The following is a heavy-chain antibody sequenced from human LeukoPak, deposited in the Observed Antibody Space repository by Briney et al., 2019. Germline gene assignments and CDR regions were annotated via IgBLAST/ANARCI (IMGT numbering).Heavy chain of an antibody. J-gene: IGHJ3*02. V-gene: IGHV3-23*01. CDR2: IRGSGTTT. Sequence: PGGSLRLSCAASGFTFSRYTISWVRQAPGKGLEWVAGIRGSGTTTYYADSVKGRFTISRDNSKNTLYLQMNSLRDEDTAVYYCATDDADFLDLFEIWGQGTMVTVSS. D-gene: IGHD3-3*01. CDR1: GFTFSRYT. CDR3: ATDDADFLDLFEI.